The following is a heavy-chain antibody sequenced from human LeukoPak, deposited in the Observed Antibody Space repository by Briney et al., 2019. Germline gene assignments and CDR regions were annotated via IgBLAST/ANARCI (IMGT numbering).Heavy chain of an antibody. D-gene: IGHD1-26*01. Sequence: GGSLRLSCVASGFTLSSYAMSWVRQAPGKGLEWVSAISAGGWSTYYADSVNGRFTISRDNSKNTMYLQRNSPRADDTAVYYCAKDRDGGSNTRAKRFDSWGQGTLVTVSS. CDR2: ISAGGWST. V-gene: IGHV3-23*01. J-gene: IGHJ4*02. CDR3: AKDRDGGSNTRAKRFDS. CDR1: GFTLSSYA.